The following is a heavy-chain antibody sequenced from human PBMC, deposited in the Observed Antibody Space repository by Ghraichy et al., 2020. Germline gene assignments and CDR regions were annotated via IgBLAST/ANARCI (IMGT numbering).Heavy chain of an antibody. CDR1: GYTFTGYY. CDR3: ARSPVGATGRTEYYFDY. Sequence: ASVKVSCKASGYTFTGYYMHWVRQAPGQGLEWMGWINPNSGGTNYAQKFQGRVTMTRDTSISTAYMELSRLRSDDTAVYYCARSPVGATGRTEYYFDYWGQGTLVTVSS. J-gene: IGHJ4*02. V-gene: IGHV1-2*02. D-gene: IGHD1-26*01. CDR2: INPNSGGT.